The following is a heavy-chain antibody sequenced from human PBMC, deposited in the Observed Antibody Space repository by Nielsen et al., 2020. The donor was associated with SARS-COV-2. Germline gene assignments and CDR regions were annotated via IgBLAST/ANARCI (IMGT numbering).Heavy chain of an antibody. V-gene: IGHV3-21*01. Sequence: WIRQPPGKGLEWVSSISSSSSYIYYADSVKGRFTISRDNAKNSLYLQMNSLRAEDTAVYYCARDLVEPHRNYYYGMDVWGQGTTVTVSS. D-gene: IGHD3-9*01. CDR2: ISSSSSYI. J-gene: IGHJ6*02. CDR3: ARDLVEPHRNYYYGMDV.